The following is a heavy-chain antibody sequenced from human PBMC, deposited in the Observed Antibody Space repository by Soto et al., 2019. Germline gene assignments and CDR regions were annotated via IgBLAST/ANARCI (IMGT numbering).Heavy chain of an antibody. Sequence: QVQLVESGGVVVQPGRSLRLSCAASGFIFSSYGMHWVRQAPGKGLEWVAVIWYDGSDKYYADSVKGRFTISRDNSKNTLYLQMNSLRVEDTAVYYCARDHAVAVGTIYWGQGTLVIVSP. CDR2: IWYDGSDK. CDR3: ARDHAVAVGTIY. V-gene: IGHV3-33*01. J-gene: IGHJ4*02. CDR1: GFIFSSYG. D-gene: IGHD1-26*01.